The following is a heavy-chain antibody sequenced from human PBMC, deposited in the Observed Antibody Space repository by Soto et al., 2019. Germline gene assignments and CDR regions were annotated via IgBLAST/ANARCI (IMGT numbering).Heavy chain of an antibody. D-gene: IGHD3-22*01. Sequence: LSLTCAVSGVSIINSHWWTWVRQPPGKGLDWIGEIHHSGNTKYNPSLKSRVTISVDKPKNQFSLRLSSVTAADTAVYYCARDVGNYFDSTPAGQFDFWGQGTLVTVSS. V-gene: IGHV4-4*02. CDR3: ARDVGNYFDSTPAGQFDF. CDR1: GVSIINSHW. CDR2: IHHSGNT. J-gene: IGHJ4*02.